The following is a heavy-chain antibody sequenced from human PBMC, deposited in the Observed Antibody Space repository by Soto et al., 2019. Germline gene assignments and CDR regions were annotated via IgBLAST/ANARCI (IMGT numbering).Heavy chain of an antibody. CDR2: IYYSGST. CDR3: ARGPYYDSSGYSGDAFDI. V-gene: IGHV4-59*08. CDR1: GGSISSYY. J-gene: IGHJ3*02. Sequence: SETLSLTCTVSGGSISSYYWSWIRQPPGKGLEWIGYIYYSGSTYYNPSLKSRVTISVDTSKNQFSLKLSSVTAADTAVYYCARGPYYDSSGYSGDAFDIWGQGTMVTVSS. D-gene: IGHD3-22*01.